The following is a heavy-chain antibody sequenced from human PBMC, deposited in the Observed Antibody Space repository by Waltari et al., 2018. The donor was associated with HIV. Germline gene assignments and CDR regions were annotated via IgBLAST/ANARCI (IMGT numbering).Heavy chain of an antibody. CDR1: GYTFTGYY. D-gene: IGHD3-3*01. CDR3: AREKNDFWSGSRNWFDP. CDR2: LKPTRGST. Sequence: QVQLVQSGAEVQKPGASVKVSCKASGYTFTGYYIHWVRQAPGQGLESRGGLKPTRGSTNYAQKLQGRVTMTRDTAISTAYMELSRVRSDDTAVYYCAREKNDFWSGSRNWFDPWGQGTLVTVSS. J-gene: IGHJ5*02. V-gene: IGHV1-2*02.